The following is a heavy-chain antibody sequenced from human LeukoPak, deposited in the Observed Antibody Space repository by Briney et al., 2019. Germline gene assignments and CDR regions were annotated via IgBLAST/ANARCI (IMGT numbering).Heavy chain of an antibody. CDR3: AREDYGDYGAFDY. J-gene: IGHJ4*02. V-gene: IGHV4-34*01. D-gene: IGHD4-17*01. CDR2: NNDSGSS. Sequence: SETLSLTCGVYGGSFSSHYWSWIRQPPGKGLEWIGENNDSGSSNYNPSLKSRVTISVDTSKNQFSLKLSSVTAADTAVYYCAREDYGDYGAFDYWGQGTLVTVSS. CDR1: GGSFSSHY.